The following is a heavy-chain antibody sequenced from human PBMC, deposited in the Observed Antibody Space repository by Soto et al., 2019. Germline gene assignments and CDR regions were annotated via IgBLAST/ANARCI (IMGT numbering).Heavy chain of an antibody. CDR3: ASTAHYDFWSGYYH. J-gene: IGHJ4*02. D-gene: IGHD3-3*01. V-gene: IGHV4-30-2*01. Sequence: SETLSLTCAVSGGSISSGGYSWSWIRQPPGKGLEWIGYIYHSGSTYYNPSLKSRVTISVDRSKNQFSLKLSSVTAADTAVYYCASTAHYDFWSGYYHWGQGTLVTVSS. CDR2: IYHSGST. CDR1: GGSISSGGYS.